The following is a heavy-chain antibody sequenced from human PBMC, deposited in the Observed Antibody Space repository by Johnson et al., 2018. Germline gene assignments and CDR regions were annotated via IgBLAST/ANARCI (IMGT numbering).Heavy chain of an antibody. D-gene: IGHD3-22*01. J-gene: IGHJ3*02. CDR1: GYSFTTYW. V-gene: IGHV5-51*01. Sequence: VQLVESGAEVKKPGESXKISCKGSGYSFTTYWIGWVRQMPGKGLEWMGIIYPGASDTRYCPSFQGPVPTPPDKSISTAYLQWSSLKAPDTAMYYCARRLGYDSSGYYYLDAFDIWGQGTMVTVSS. CDR2: IYPGASDT. CDR3: ARRLGYDSSGYYYLDAFDI.